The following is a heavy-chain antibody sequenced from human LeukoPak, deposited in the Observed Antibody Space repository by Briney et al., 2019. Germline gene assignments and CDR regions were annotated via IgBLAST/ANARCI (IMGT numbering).Heavy chain of an antibody. J-gene: IGHJ6*03. CDR1: GGSISSYY. V-gene: IGHV4-59*01. CDR3: ARVAGGDYAGNYYYYMDV. Sequence: PSETLSLTCTVSGGSISSYYWSWIRQPPGKGLEWIGYIYYSGSTNYNPSLKSRVTISVDTSKNQFSLKLSSVTAADTAVYYCARVAGGDYAGNYYYYMDVWGKGTTVTISS. D-gene: IGHD4-17*01. CDR2: IYYSGST.